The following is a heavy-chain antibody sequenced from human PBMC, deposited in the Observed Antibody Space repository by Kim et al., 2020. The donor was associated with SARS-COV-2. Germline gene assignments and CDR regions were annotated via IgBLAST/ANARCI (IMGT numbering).Heavy chain of an antibody. Sequence: ADSVKGRFTISRDNSKNTLYLQMNSLRAEDTAVYYCAKDLAMVRPNWFDPWGQGTLVTVSS. D-gene: IGHD3-10*01. J-gene: IGHJ5*02. V-gene: IGHV3-23*01. CDR3: AKDLAMVRPNWFDP.